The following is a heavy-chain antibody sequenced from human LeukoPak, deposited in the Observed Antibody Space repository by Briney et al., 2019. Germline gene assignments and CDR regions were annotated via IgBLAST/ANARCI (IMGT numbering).Heavy chain of an antibody. D-gene: IGHD3-22*01. CDR3: ARCYYDSSGCDY. Sequence: SETLSLTCAVYGGSFSGYYWSWIRQPPGKGLEWIGEINHSGSTNYNPSLKGRVTISVDTSKNQFSLKLSSVTAADTAVYYCARCYYDSSGCDYWGQGTLVTVSS. CDR1: GGSFSGYY. J-gene: IGHJ4*02. V-gene: IGHV4-34*01. CDR2: INHSGST.